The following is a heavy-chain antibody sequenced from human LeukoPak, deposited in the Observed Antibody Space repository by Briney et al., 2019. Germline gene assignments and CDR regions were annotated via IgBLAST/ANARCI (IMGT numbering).Heavy chain of an antibody. Sequence: GASVKVSRKASGYTFTGYYMHWVRQAPGQGLEWMGWINPNSGGTNYAQKFQGRVTMTRDTSISTAYMELSRLRSDDTAVYYCARSTFSGSYYNGGHYFDYWGQGTLVTVSS. J-gene: IGHJ4*02. CDR1: GYTFTGYY. V-gene: IGHV1-2*02. CDR2: INPNSGGT. D-gene: IGHD3-10*01. CDR3: ARSTFSGSYYNGGHYFDY.